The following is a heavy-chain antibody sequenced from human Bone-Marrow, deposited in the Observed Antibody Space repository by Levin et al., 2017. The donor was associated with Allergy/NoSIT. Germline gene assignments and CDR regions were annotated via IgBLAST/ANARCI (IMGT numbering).Heavy chain of an antibody. CDR1: GGSIIGYY. J-gene: IGHJ5*02. D-gene: IGHD1-26*01. CDR2: IHYTGNT. V-gene: IGHV4-59*01. Sequence: SQTLSLTCTVSGGSIIGYYWIWIRQSPGKGLEWIGLIHYTGNTNYNPSLGSRVTMSLDTPKNQFSLTLSSVTAADTAVYYCARERGASGLPFDPWGQGTLVTVSS. CDR3: ARERGASGLPFDP.